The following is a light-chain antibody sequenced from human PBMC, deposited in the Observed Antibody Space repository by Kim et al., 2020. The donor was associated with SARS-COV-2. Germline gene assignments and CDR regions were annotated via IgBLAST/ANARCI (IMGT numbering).Light chain of an antibody. CDR1: QKFGSK. CDR3: QQYSSWPT. Sequence: SVCPRERATIPCRARQKFGSKLVWLQQKPGQAPRLLSYDASTRATGIPARFSGSGSGTDFTLAISSLQSEDFAVYYCQQYSSWPTFGQGTKVEIK. J-gene: IGKJ1*01. V-gene: IGKV3-15*01. CDR2: DAS.